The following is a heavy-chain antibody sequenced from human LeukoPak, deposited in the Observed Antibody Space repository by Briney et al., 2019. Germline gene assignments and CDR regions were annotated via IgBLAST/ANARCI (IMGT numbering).Heavy chain of an antibody. D-gene: IGHD6-19*01. CDR1: GFTFSSYG. CDR2: IRYDGSNK. V-gene: IGHV3-30*02. J-gene: IGHJ3*02. CDR3: AKVGSSGSDAFDI. Sequence: GGSLRLSCAASGFTFSSYGMHWVRQAPGKGLEWVAFIRYDGSNKYYADSVKGRFTISRDNSKNTLYLQMNSLRAEDTAVYYCAKVGSSGSDAFDIWGQGTMVTVSS.